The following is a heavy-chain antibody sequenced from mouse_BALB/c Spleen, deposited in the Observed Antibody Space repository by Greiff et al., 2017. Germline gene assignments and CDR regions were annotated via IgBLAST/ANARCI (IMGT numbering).Heavy chain of an antibody. CDR2: INPSNGRT. V-gene: IGHV1S81*02. CDR1: GYTFTSYW. CDR3: ARSRYDYVFAY. D-gene: IGHD2-4*01. Sequence: VQLQQPGAELVKPGASVKLSCKASGYTFTSYWMHWVKQRPGQGLEWIGEINPSNGRTNYNEKFKSKATLTVDKSSSTAYMQLSSLTSEDSAVYYCARSRYDYVFAYWGQGTLVTVSA. J-gene: IGHJ3*01.